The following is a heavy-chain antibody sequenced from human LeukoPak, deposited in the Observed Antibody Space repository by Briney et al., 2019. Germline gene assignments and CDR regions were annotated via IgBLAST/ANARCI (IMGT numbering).Heavy chain of an antibody. D-gene: IGHD2-15*01. CDR3: AKKSSGEISGAYFVMVDY. V-gene: IGHV3-23*01. CDR2: ISGNGGST. Sequence: GGSLRLSCAASGFTFSNYDMNWVRQAPGKGLEWVSTISGNGGSTYYADSVKGRFTISRDNSKNTLYLQMNSLRAEDTAVYYCAKKSSGEISGAYFVMVDYWGQGTLVTVSS. CDR1: GFTFSNYD. J-gene: IGHJ4*02.